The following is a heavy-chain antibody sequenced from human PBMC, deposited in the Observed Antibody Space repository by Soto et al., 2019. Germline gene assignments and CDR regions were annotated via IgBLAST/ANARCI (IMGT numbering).Heavy chain of an antibody. CDR1: GFTFSSYA. CDR2: ISGSGGST. CDR3: AKDQPGYYDSSGYAN. J-gene: IGHJ4*02. Sequence: GGSLRLSCAASGFTFSSYAMSWVRQAPGKGLEWVSAISGSGGSTYYADSVKGRFTISRDNSKNTLYLQMNSLRAEDTAVYYCAKDQPGYYDSSGYANWGQGTLVTVPQ. D-gene: IGHD3-22*01. V-gene: IGHV3-23*01.